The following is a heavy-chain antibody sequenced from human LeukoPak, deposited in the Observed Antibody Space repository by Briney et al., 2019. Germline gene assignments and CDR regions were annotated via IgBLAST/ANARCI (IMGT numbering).Heavy chain of an antibody. CDR3: VRRPSTTIFGVAFNWFDP. CDR1: GGSISSYY. CDR2: IYYSGST. V-gene: IGHV4-59*08. Sequence: SETLSLTCTVSGGSISSYYWSWIRQPPGKGLEWIGYIYYSGSTNHDPSLKSRVTISVDTSKNQFSLKLSSVTAADTAVYYCVRRPSTTIFGVAFNWFDPWGQGTLVTVSS. D-gene: IGHD3-3*01. J-gene: IGHJ5*02.